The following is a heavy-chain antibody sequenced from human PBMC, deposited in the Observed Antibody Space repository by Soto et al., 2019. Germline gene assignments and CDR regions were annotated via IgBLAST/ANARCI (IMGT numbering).Heavy chain of an antibody. CDR1: GGSIRSSTYY. J-gene: IGHJ4*02. CDR3: PRHGGGAAAVRTLGY. D-gene: IGHD6-13*01. Sequence: QLRLQESGPGLVKPSETLSLTCTVSGGSIRSSTYYWGWIPQPPGKGLEWIGSIDYSGSTHYNPSCRSRGIMSADTCSTQFSLKVHSATVAVTAISYSPRHGGGAAAVRTLGYGGQATLVSVSS. CDR2: IDYSGST. V-gene: IGHV4-39*01.